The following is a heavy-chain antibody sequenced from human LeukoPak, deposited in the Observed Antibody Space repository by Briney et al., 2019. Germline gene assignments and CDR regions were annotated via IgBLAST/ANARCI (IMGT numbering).Heavy chain of an antibody. CDR1: GGSISSYY. V-gene: IGHV4-59*01. CDR3: AGGYSSSWYRDY. D-gene: IGHD6-13*01. Sequence: PSETLSLTCTVAGGSISSYYWSWCRHPPREELEWIGYIYHSGTTNYNPSLKSRVTITVDTSKNQFFLKLSSVTAADTAVYYCAGGYSSSWYRDYWGQGTLVTVAS. J-gene: IGHJ4*02. CDR2: IYHSGTT.